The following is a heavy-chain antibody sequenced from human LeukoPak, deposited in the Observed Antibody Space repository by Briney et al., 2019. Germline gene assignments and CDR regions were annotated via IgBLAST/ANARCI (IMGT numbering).Heavy chain of an antibody. CDR3: AHSYAWLRGDNNWFDP. CDR2: IYWNDDK. V-gene: IGHV2-5*01. D-gene: IGHD3-10*01. CDR1: GFSLSTSGVG. J-gene: IGHJ5*02. Sequence: SGPTLVNPTQTLTLTCTFSGFSLSTSGVGVGWIRQPPGKALEWLALIYWNDDKRYSPSLKSRLTITKDNSKNQVVLTMTNMDPVDTATYYCAHSYAWLRGDNNWFDPWGQGTLVTVSS.